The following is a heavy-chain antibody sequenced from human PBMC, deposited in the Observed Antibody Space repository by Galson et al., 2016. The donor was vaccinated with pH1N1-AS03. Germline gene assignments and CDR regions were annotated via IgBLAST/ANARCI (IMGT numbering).Heavy chain of an antibody. CDR2: ISPIFGSA. CDR1: VGTLNNYA. J-gene: IGHJ4*02. D-gene: IGHD3-10*01. CDR3: ARGLTYHFGSGSVF. V-gene: IGHV1-69*06. Sequence: SVGTLNNYAVNWVRQAPGQGLEWMGGISPIFGSANHAQKFQGRVTMTADIFTNTAYMELSGLRSEDTAVYYCARGLTYHFGSGSVFWGQGTLVTVSS.